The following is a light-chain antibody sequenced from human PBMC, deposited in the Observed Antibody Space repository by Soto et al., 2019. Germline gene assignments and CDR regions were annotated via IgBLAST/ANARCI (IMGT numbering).Light chain of an antibody. V-gene: IGLV2-14*01. Sequence: QAVLTQPASVSGFPGQSITISCTGTSSDVGDYNYVSWYQQHPGKAPKLMIYDVSNRPSGVSNRFSGSKSGNTASLTISGLQAEDEDDYYCSSYTSNSTCVFGTGTEVTV. CDR2: DVS. CDR1: SSDVGDYNY. J-gene: IGLJ1*01. CDR3: SSYTSNSTCV.